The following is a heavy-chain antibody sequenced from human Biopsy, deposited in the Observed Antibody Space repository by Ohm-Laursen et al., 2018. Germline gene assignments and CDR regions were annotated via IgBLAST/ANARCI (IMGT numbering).Heavy chain of an antibody. Sequence: SSVKVSCKASGGTFTNYAVSWVRQAPGQGLEWMGGIIPIFGTANYAQKFQGRVTITADESTSTAYMELSSLRSDDTAVYYCARDALGGGSYRFFYWGQGSLVTVSS. J-gene: IGHJ4*02. CDR2: IIPIFGTA. CDR1: GGTFTNYA. D-gene: IGHD1-26*01. V-gene: IGHV1-69*01. CDR3: ARDALGGGSYRFFY.